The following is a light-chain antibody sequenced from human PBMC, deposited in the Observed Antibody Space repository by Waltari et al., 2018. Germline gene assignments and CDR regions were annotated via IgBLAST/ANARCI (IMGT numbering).Light chain of an antibody. J-gene: IGKJ2*01. V-gene: IGKV3-11*01. CDR3: QQRSSWTPHT. CDR1: QSFGTY. Sequence: FVLTQSPATLSLSPGDTDTLLCRASQSFGTYLAWYQQKPGQAPRPLIYDATNRATAIPATFRGSGSATDYTLTISSLEPEDFAVYYCQQRSSWTPHTFGQGARLEIK. CDR2: DAT.